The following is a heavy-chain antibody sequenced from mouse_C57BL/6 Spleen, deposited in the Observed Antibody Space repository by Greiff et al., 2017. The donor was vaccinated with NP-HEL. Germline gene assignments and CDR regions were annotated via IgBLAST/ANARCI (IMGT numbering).Heavy chain of an antibody. D-gene: IGHD3-2*02. V-gene: IGHV1-76*01. CDR3: ARETAQVFDY. J-gene: IGHJ2*01. CDR1: GYTFTDYY. Sequence: VQLQQSGAELVRPGASVKLSCKASGYTFTDYYINWVKQRPGQGLEWIARIYPGSGNTYYNEKFKGKATLTAEKSSSTAYMQLSSLTSEDSAVYFCARETAQVFDYWGQGTTLTVSS. CDR2: IYPGSGNT.